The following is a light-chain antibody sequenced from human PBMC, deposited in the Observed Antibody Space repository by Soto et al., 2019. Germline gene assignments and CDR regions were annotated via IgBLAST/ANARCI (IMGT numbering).Light chain of an antibody. CDR3: QQYGSSPLT. J-gene: IGKJ1*01. Sequence: EIVLTQSPGTLSLSPGERATLSCRASQCVSSRYLAWYQQKPGQAPRLLIYGASSRATGIPDRFSGSGSEADFTLTITRLEPEDFVIYYCQQYGSSPLTFGQGTKVEVK. CDR1: QCVSSRY. CDR2: GAS. V-gene: IGKV3-20*01.